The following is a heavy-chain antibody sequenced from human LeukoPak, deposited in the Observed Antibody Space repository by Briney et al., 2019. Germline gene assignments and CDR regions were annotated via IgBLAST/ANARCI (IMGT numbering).Heavy chain of an antibody. V-gene: IGHV3-66*02. Sequence: GGSLRLSCAASGFTVSSNYMSWFRQAPGKGLEWVSVIYSGGSTYYADSVKGRFTISRDNSKNTLYLQMNSLRAEDTAVYYCARGIHYYDSSGSAAFDYWGQGTLVTVSS. CDR2: IYSGGST. J-gene: IGHJ4*02. CDR3: ARGIHYYDSSGSAAFDY. D-gene: IGHD3-22*01. CDR1: GFTVSSNY.